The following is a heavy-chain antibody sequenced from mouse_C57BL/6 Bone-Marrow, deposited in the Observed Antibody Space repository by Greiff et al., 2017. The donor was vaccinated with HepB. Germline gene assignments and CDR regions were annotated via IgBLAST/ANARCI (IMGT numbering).Heavy chain of an antibody. D-gene: IGHD1-1*01. CDR1: GYTFTSYW. CDR3: ARGITTVVATSYFDY. V-gene: IGHV1-74*01. J-gene: IGHJ2*01. Sequence: QVQLKQPGAELVKPGASVKVSCKASGYTFTSYWMHWVKQRPGQGLEWIGRIHPSDSDTNYNQKFKGKATLPVDKSSSTAYMQLSSLTSEDSAVYVCARGITTVVATSYFDYWGQGTTLTVSS. CDR2: IHPSDSDT.